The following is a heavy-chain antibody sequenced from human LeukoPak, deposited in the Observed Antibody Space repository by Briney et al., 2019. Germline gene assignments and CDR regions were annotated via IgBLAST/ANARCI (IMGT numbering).Heavy chain of an antibody. Sequence: ASVKVSCXASGYTFTGYYMHWVRLAPGQGLEWMGWINPNSGGTNYAQKFQGRVTMTRDTSISTAYMELSRLRSDDTAVYYCARARYYYDSSDFDYWGQGTLVTVSS. V-gene: IGHV1-2*02. CDR1: GYTFTGYY. J-gene: IGHJ4*02. CDR2: INPNSGGT. CDR3: ARARYYYDSSDFDY. D-gene: IGHD3-22*01.